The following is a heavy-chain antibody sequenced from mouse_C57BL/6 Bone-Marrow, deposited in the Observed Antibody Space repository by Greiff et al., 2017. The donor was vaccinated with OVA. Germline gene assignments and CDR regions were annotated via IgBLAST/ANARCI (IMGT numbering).Heavy chain of an antibody. CDR1: GYSITSGYY. CDR3: ARDDYGSSDDWYFEV. V-gene: IGHV3-6*01. D-gene: IGHD1-1*01. CDR2: ISYDGSN. Sequence: DVQLQESGPGLVKPSQSLSLTCSVTGYSITSGYYWNWIRQFPGNKLEWMGYISYDGSNNYNPSLKNRISITRDTSKNQFFLKLNSVTTEDTATYYCARDDYGSSDDWYFEVWGTGTTVTVSS. J-gene: IGHJ1*03.